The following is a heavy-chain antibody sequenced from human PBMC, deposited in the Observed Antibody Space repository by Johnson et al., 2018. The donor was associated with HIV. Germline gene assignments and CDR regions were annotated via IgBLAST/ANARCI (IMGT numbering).Heavy chain of an antibody. J-gene: IGHJ3*02. CDR1: GFTFSNFA. V-gene: IGHV3-30*14. D-gene: IGHD1-7*01. CDR2: ISYDGSNK. CDR3: ARARDWNYGDI. Sequence: VQLVESGGGVVQPGRSLRLSCAASGFTFSNFAMHWVRQAPGKGLEWVVVISYDGSNKYFADSVKGRFTISRDNSKNTLYLQMNSLRAEDTAVYYCARARDWNYGDIWGQGTMVTVSS.